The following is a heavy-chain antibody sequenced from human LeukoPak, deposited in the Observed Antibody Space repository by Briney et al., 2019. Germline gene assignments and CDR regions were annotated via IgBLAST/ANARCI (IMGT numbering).Heavy chain of an antibody. Sequence: GGSLRLSCAASGFTFSDYYMSWIRQAPGKGLEWASYISSSSSYTNYADSVKGRFTISRDNAKNSLYLQMNSLRAEDTAVYYCARGEGELGVDYWGQGTLVTVSS. CDR3: ARGEGELGVDY. D-gene: IGHD7-27*01. CDR2: ISSSSSYT. J-gene: IGHJ4*02. CDR1: GFTFSDYY. V-gene: IGHV3-11*06.